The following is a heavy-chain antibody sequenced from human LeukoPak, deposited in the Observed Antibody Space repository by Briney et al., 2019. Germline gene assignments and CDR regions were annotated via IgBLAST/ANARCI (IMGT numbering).Heavy chain of an antibody. J-gene: IGHJ5*02. CDR3: ARGSSGWPQSSHWFDP. D-gene: IGHD6-19*01. CDR2: INPNSGGT. Sequence: ASVKLSCTASGYTFTGYYMHWVRQAPGQGLEWMGWINPNSGGTNYAQKFQGRVTMTRDTSISTAYMELSRLRSDGTAVYYCARGSSGWPQSSHWFDPWGQGTLVTVSS. CDR1: GYTFTGYY. V-gene: IGHV1-2*02.